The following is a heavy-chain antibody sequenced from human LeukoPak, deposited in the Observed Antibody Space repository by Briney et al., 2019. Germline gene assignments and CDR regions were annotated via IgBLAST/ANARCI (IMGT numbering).Heavy chain of an antibody. CDR2: INPNSGGT. CDR3: ARDQGGYYSSSWVFDY. Sequence: ASVKVSCKASGYNFVGYYIHWVRQAPGQGLEWMGWINPNSGGTNFAQNFQGRVTMTRDTSISTAYMELSRLRSDDTAVYYCARDQGGYYSSSWVFDYWGQGPRSPSPQ. CDR1: GYNFVGYY. J-gene: IGHJ4*02. V-gene: IGHV1-2*02. D-gene: IGHD6-13*01.